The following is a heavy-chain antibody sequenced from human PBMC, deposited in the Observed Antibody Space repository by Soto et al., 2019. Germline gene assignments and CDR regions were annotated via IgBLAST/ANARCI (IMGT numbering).Heavy chain of an antibody. D-gene: IGHD3-3*01. Sequence: GSVKVACKASGYIFTGYFIQWLRQAPRQGLEWMGWINPNTSATNYAQKFQGRVTMTRDTSLGTAYMELTRLRPDDAAEYYYESASTIQGAANFSTWVQGTLITISA. J-gene: IGHJ1*01. CDR2: INPNTSAT. CDR3: ESASTIQGAANFST. V-gene: IGHV1-2*02. CDR1: GYIFTGYF.